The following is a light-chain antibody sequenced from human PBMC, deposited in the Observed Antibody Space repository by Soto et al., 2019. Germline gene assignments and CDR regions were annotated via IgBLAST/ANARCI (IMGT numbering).Light chain of an antibody. V-gene: IGLV2-14*01. Sequence: QSVLTQPASVSGSPGQSITISCTGTSSDIGAYDFVSWYQQYPARVPKLIIHEVTNRPSGVSDRFSGSKSGNTASLTISGLQTEDEADYYCSSHAGSNAFYVFGTGTKVTVL. CDR1: SSDIGAYDF. CDR3: SSHAGSNAFYV. J-gene: IGLJ1*01. CDR2: EVT.